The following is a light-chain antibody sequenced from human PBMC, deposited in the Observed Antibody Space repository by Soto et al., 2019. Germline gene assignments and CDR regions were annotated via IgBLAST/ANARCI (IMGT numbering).Light chain of an antibody. CDR2: DAS. CDR3: QQRSNWPPRIT. V-gene: IGKV3-11*01. Sequence: EIVLTQSPATLSLSPGERATLXXRASQSVSSYLAWYQQKPGQATRLLXXDASNRATGIPARFSGSGSGTDFTLTISSLEPEDFAVYYCQQRSNWPPRITFGQGTRLENK. CDR1: QSVSSY. J-gene: IGKJ5*01.